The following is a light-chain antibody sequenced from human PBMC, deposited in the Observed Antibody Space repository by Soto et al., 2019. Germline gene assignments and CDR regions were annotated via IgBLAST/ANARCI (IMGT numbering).Light chain of an antibody. Sequence: EIVMTQSPATLSVSPGERASLSCRASQSISSNLAWYQQKPGQAPRLLISDASTRATGIPARFSGSGSGTDFTLTISSLEPEDFAVYYCLQRSNWPLTFGGGTKVDIK. V-gene: IGKV3-11*01. CDR1: QSISSN. CDR3: LQRSNWPLT. CDR2: DAS. J-gene: IGKJ4*01.